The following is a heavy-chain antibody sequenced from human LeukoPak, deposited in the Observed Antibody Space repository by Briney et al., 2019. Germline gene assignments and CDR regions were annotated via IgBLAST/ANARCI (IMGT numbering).Heavy chain of an antibody. V-gene: IGHV1-69*04. Sequence: SVKVSCKVYGGTFSSYTISWVRQAPGQGLEWMGRIIPILGIANYAQKFQGRVTITADKSTSTAYMELSSLRSEDTAVYYCTRDPSDYFDYWGQGTLVTVSS. J-gene: IGHJ4*02. CDR1: GGTFSSYT. CDR3: TRDPSDYFDY. CDR2: IIPILGIA.